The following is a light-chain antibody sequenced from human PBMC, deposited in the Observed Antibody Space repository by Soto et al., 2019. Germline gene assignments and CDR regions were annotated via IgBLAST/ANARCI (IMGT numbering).Light chain of an antibody. CDR1: SSDVGSYNL. CDR3: CSYAGSSTCV. Sequence: QSALTQPASVSGSPGQSITISCTGTSSDVGSYNLVSWYQHHPGKAPKFMIYEVTKRPSGVSNRFSGSKSGNTASLTISGLQAEDEADYYCCSYAGSSTCVFGGGTKLTVL. V-gene: IGLV2-23*02. CDR2: EVT. J-gene: IGLJ3*02.